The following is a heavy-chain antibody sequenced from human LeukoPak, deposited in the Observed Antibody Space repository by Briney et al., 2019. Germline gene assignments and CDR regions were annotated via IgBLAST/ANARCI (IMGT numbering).Heavy chain of an antibody. CDR1: GYSFTSYW. V-gene: IGHV5-51*01. Sequence: GESLKISCKGSGYSFTSYWIGWVRQMPGKGLEWMWIIYPNDFDIRYSPSFQGQVAISADKSISTAYLQWSSLKASDTAMYYCARHPRGYSYGFDSWGQGTLVTVSS. CDR2: IYPNDFDI. D-gene: IGHD5-18*01. J-gene: IGHJ5*01. CDR3: ARHPRGYSYGFDS.